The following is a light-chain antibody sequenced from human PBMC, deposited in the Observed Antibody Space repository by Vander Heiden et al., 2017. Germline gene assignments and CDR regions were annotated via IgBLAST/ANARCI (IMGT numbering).Light chain of an antibody. CDR1: SSNIGSNT. Sequence: QSVLPQPPSASVTPGQRVTIPCSGSSSNIGSNTVNWYQQLPGTAPKLLIYSNNQRPSGVPDRFSGSKSGTSASLAISGLQSEDEADYYCAAWDDSLNGVVFGGGTKLTVL. CDR3: AAWDDSLNGVV. V-gene: IGLV1-44*01. CDR2: SNN. J-gene: IGLJ2*01.